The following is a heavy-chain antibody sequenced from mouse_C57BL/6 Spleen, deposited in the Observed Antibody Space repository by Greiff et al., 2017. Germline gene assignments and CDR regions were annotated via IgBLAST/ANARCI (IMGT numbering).Heavy chain of an antibody. D-gene: IGHD2-10*02. CDR3: ARRRYGNYEGNYFDY. Sequence: DVQLQESGAELVRPGSSVKMSCKTSGYTFTSYGINWVKQRPGQGLEWIGYIYIGNGYTEYNEKFKGKATLTSDTSSSTAYMQLSSLTSEDSAIYFCARRRYGNYEGNYFDYWGQGTTLTVSS. J-gene: IGHJ2*01. CDR1: GYTFTSYG. CDR2: IYIGNGYT. V-gene: IGHV1-58*01.